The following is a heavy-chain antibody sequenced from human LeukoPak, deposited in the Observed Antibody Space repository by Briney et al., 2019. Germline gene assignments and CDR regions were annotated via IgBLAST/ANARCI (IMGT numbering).Heavy chain of an antibody. Sequence: SETLSLTCTVSGGSISSGDYYWSWIRQPPGKGLEWIGYIYYSGSTYYNPSLKSRVTISVDTSKNQFSLKLSSVTAADTAVYYCARARMTTVTTFYFDYWGQGTLVTVSS. CDR1: GGSISSGDYY. D-gene: IGHD4-17*01. CDR3: ARARMTTVTTFYFDY. CDR2: IYYSGST. J-gene: IGHJ4*02. V-gene: IGHV4-30-4*01.